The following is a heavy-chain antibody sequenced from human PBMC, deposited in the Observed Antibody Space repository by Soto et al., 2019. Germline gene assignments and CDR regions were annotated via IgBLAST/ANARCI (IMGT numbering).Heavy chain of an antibody. CDR2: INGNGGTT. CDR3: AKLVGATMSVMLEGY. Sequence: GGSLRLSCAASGFTFSSYAMNWVRQGPGKGLEWVSAINGNGGTTNYADSVKGRFTISRDNSKNTLYLQMNSLRAEDTAVYYCAKLVGATMSVMLEGYWGQGTLVTVSS. D-gene: IGHD1-26*01. V-gene: IGHV3-23*01. CDR1: GFTFSSYA. J-gene: IGHJ4*02.